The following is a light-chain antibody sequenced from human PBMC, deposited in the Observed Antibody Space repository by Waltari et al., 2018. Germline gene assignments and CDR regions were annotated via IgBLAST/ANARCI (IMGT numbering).Light chain of an antibody. CDR2: DPS. V-gene: IGKV3-11*01. J-gene: IGKJ4*01. CDR3: QQRSNWPAT. CDR1: QSVSRY. Sequence: DIVLTQSPATLSFSPGERATLSCRASQSVSRYLAWYQQKPGQAPRLLIYDPSNRATGTPARFSGRGSGTDFTLTIGSLEPEDFAVYCCQQRSNWPATFGGGTKVEIK.